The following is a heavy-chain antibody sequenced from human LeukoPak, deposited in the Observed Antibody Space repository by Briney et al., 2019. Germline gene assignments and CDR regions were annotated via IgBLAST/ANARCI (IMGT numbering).Heavy chain of an antibody. CDR1: GGTFSSYA. CDR2: IIPIFGTA. Sequence: VASVKVSCKASGGTFSSYAISWVRQAPGQGLEWMGGIIPIFGTANYAQKFQGRVTITTDESTSTAYMELSSMRSEDTAVYYCSRGRGYSYGSDFYYWGQGTLVTVSS. CDR3: SRGRGYSYGSDFYY. J-gene: IGHJ4*02. D-gene: IGHD5-18*01. V-gene: IGHV1-69*05.